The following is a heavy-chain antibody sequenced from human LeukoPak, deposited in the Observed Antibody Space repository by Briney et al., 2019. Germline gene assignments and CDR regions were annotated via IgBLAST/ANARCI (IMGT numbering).Heavy chain of an antibody. CDR2: INPSGGST. CDR1: GYTFTGYY. D-gene: IGHD2-21*01. J-gene: IGHJ4*02. Sequence: GASVKVSCKASGYTFTGYYMHWVRQAPGQGLEWMGIINPSGGSTSYAQKFQGRVTMTRDTSTSTVYMELSSLRSEDTAVYYCARVGGLYCGGDCYDYWGQGTLVTVSS. V-gene: IGHV1-46*03. CDR3: ARVGGLYCGGDCYDY.